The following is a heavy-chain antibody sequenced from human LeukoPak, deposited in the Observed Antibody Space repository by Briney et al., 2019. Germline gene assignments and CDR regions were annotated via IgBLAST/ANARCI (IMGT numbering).Heavy chain of an antibody. CDR3: ARVGYYFDY. CDR2: IYYSGST. J-gene: IGHJ4*02. Sequence: SETLSLTCTVSGGSINSYYWTWIRQPPGKGLEWIGYIYYSGSTNYNPSLKSRVTISVDTSKNQFSLKLSSVTAADTAVYYCARVGYYFDYWGQGTLVTVSS. CDR1: GGSINSYY. V-gene: IGHV4-59*01.